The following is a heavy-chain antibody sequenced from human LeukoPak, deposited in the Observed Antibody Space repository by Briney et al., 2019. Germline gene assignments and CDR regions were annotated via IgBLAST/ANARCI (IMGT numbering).Heavy chain of an antibody. D-gene: IGHD5-12*01. CDR2: IMQDGSEK. Sequence: GGSLRLSCSASGFTFSSYWMHWVRQAPGKGLEWVANIMQDGSEKYYVDSVKGRFTISRDNAKNSVFLQMNSLRAEDTAVYYCAKAVATGLAYWGQGTLVTVSS. V-gene: IGHV3-7*01. CDR1: GFTFSSYW. CDR3: AKAVATGLAY. J-gene: IGHJ4*02.